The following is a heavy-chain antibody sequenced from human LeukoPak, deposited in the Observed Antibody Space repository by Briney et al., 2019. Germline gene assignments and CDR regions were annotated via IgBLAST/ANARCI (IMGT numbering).Heavy chain of an antibody. CDR2: ISYDGSNK. D-gene: IGHD4-11*01. J-gene: IGHJ3*02. CDR3: ARGIAQTTLNAFDI. Sequence: GGSLRLSCAASGFNFNTFSLHWVRQAPGKGLEWVALISYDGSNKNYASSVKGRFTISRDNSRNTLYLQMNSLRAEDTAVYYCARGIAQTTLNAFDIWGQGTEVIVSS. CDR1: GFNFNTFS. V-gene: IGHV3-30*04.